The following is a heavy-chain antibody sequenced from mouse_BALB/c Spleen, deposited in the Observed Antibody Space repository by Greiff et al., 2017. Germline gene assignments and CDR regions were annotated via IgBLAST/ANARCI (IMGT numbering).Heavy chain of an antibody. CDR1: GFNIKDTY. Sequence: EVKLQESGAELVKPGASVKLSCTASGFNIKDTYMHWVKQRPEQGLEWIGRIDPANGNTKYDPKFQGKATITADTSSNTAYLQLSSLTSEDTAVYYCARKPYYGNLYAMDYWGQGTSVTVSS. CDR2: IDPANGNT. CDR3: ARKPYYGNLYAMDY. V-gene: IGHV14-3*02. D-gene: IGHD2-10*01. J-gene: IGHJ4*01.